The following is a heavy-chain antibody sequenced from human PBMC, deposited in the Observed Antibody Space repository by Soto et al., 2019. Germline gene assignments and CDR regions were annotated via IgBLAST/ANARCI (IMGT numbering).Heavy chain of an antibody. Sequence: TLSSYYLHGLSHSQRRPWEWVAVISYDGSNKYYADSVKGRFTISRDNSKNTLYLQMNSLRAEDTAVYYCARKPINDFWSGYPFGMDVWGQGTTVTVSS. CDR1: TLSSYY. V-gene: IGHV3-30-3*01. CDR3: ARKPINDFWSGYPFGMDV. CDR2: ISYDGSNK. D-gene: IGHD3-3*01. J-gene: IGHJ6*02.